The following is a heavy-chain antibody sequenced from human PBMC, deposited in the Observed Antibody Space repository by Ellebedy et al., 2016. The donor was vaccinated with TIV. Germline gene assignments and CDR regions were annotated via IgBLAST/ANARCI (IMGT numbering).Heavy chain of an antibody. CDR2: INPNSGGT. D-gene: IGHD3-22*01. V-gene: IGHV1-2*04. CDR1: GYTFTGYY. J-gene: IGHJ4*02. Sequence: AASVKVSCKASGYTFTGYYMHWARQAPGQGLEWMGWINPNSGGTNYAQKFQGWVTMTRDTSISTAYMELSRLRSDDTAVYYCARGGYYEVDTFDYWGQGTLVTVSS. CDR3: ARGGYYEVDTFDY.